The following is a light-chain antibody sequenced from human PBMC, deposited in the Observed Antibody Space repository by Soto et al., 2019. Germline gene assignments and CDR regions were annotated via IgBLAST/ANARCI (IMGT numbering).Light chain of an antibody. V-gene: IGKV2D-29*01. CDR1: QSLLHSDGKTY. J-gene: IGKJ4*01. CDR2: EVS. CDR3: EQNIQRPLT. Sequence: DIVMTQTPLSLSVTPGQPASISCKSSQSLLHSDGKTYLYWYLQKPGQPPQLLIYEVSNRYSGVPDRYSGRGPCTDFTLKIRRDEAEDVCVYYGEQNIQRPLTVCGGTKVEIK.